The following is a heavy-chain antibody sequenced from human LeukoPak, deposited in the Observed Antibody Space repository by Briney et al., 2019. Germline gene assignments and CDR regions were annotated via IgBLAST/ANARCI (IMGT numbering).Heavy chain of an antibody. CDR2: ISGSGGST. Sequence: GGSLRLSCAASGFTFSSYGMSWVRQAPGKGLEWVSAISGSGGSTYYADSVKGRFTISRDNSKNTLFLQMNSPRAEDTAVYYCAKNTISGGHYQYYMDVWGKGTTVTVSS. V-gene: IGHV3-23*01. D-gene: IGHD3-16*02. CDR3: AKNTISGGHYQYYMDV. J-gene: IGHJ6*03. CDR1: GFTFSSYG.